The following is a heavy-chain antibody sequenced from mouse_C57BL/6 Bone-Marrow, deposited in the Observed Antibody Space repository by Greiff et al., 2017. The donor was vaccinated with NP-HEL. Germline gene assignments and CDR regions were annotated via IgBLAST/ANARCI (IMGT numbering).Heavy chain of an antibody. CDR2: ISSGSSTI. Sequence: DVMLVESGGGLVKPGGSLKLSCAASGFTFSDYGMHWVRQAPEKGLEWVAYISSGSSTIYYADTVKGRFTISRDNAKNTLFLQMTSLRSEDTAMYYCARTPTGPWFAYWGQGTLVTVSA. J-gene: IGHJ3*01. CDR1: GFTFSDYG. V-gene: IGHV5-17*01. D-gene: IGHD4-1*02. CDR3: ARTPTGPWFAY.